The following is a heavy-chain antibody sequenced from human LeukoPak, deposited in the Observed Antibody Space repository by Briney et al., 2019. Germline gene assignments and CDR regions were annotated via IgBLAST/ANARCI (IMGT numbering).Heavy chain of an antibody. CDR3: ARQDHSDHGDPNWFDP. CDR2: IYYTGRT. Sequence: SETLSLTCTVSGGSISSSSSYWGWIRQPPGKELEWIGSIYYTGRTFYNPSLKSRVTMSVDTSKSQFSLNLSPVTAADTAVYHCARQDHSDHGDPNWFDPRGQGSLVTVSS. D-gene: IGHD4-17*01. J-gene: IGHJ5*02. CDR1: GGSISSSSSY. V-gene: IGHV4-39*01.